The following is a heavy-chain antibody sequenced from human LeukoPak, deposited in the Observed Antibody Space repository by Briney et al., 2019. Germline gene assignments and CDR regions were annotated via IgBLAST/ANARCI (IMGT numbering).Heavy chain of an antibody. Sequence: GGSLRLSCAASGFAFNNYVMTWVHQAPGKGLEWVSSISDGGGSTYYTDSVKGRFTISRDNSKNTLYLQMNSLRAEDTALYYCAKDSTVSGSYYGMDVWGQGTTVTVSS. CDR1: GFAFNNYV. V-gene: IGHV3-23*01. CDR3: AKDSTVSGSYYGMDV. D-gene: IGHD3-3*01. J-gene: IGHJ6*02. CDR2: ISDGGGST.